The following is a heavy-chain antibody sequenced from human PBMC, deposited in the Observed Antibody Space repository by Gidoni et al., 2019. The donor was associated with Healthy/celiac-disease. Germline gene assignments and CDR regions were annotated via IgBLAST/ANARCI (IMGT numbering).Heavy chain of an antibody. CDR3: TTAYYYDSSGYYYAPSLAFDI. CDR1: GFPFSNAW. Sequence: EVQLVESGGGLVKPGGSLRLSCAASGFPFSNAWMNWFRQAPGKGLEWVGSIKSKTDGGTTDYAAPVKGRFTISRDDSKNTLYLQMNSLKTEDTAVYYCTTAYYYDSSGYYYAPSLAFDIWGQGTMVTVSS. D-gene: IGHD3-22*01. CDR2: IKSKTDGGTT. V-gene: IGHV3-15*07. J-gene: IGHJ3*02.